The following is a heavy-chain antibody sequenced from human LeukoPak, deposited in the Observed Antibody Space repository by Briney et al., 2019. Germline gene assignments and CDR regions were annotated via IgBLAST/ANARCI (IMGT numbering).Heavy chain of an antibody. CDR1: DGSISGYS. CDR3: VRGPYGASISKWFDP. J-gene: IGHJ5*02. V-gene: IGHV4-59*01. Sequence: SETLSLTCTVSDGSISGYSWSWIRQPPGKGLEWFGYIYYSGDTNYNPSLKNRVTLSVDTSRNQLSLQLSSVTTADTAVYYCVRGPYGASISKWFDPWGQGTLVIVSS. D-gene: IGHD4/OR15-4a*01. CDR2: IYYSGDT.